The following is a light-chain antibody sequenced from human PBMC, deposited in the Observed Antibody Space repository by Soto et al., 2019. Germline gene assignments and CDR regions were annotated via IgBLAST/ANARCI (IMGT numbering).Light chain of an antibody. CDR1: SSDVGGYNY. Sequence: QSALTQPRSVSGSPGQSVTISCTGTSSDVGGYNYVSWYQQHPGKAPKLMIYDVSKRPSGVPDRFSGSKSGNTAALTISGLQAEDEADYYCCSYACSYTCVFGTGTKVTVL. J-gene: IGLJ1*01. CDR3: CSYACSYTCV. CDR2: DVS. V-gene: IGLV2-11*01.